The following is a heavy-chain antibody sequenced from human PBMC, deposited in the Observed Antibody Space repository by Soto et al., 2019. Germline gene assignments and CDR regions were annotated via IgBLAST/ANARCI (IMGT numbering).Heavy chain of an antibody. CDR1: GGSISSGGYS. CDR3: AREGSARGDAFDI. Sequence: QLQLQESASGLVKPSQTLSLTCAVSGGSISSGGYSWSWIRQPPGKGLEWIGYIYHSGSTYYNPSLKSRVTISVDRPKSQLSLKGGSVTAADTAVYYCAREGSARGDAFDIWGQGTMVTVSS. V-gene: IGHV4-30-2*01. CDR2: IYHSGST. D-gene: IGHD2-15*01. J-gene: IGHJ3*02.